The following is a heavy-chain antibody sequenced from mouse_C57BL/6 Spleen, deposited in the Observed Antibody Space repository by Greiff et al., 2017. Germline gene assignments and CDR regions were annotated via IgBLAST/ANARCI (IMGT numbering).Heavy chain of an antibody. Sequence: VQLQQSGPELVKPGASVKISCKASGYSFTGYYMNWVKQSPEKSLEWIVEINPSTGGTTYNQKFKAKATLTVDKSSSTAYMQLKSLTSEDSAVYYCARNPLYDYDWYFDVWGTGTTVTVSS. V-gene: IGHV1-42*01. D-gene: IGHD2-4*01. CDR1: GYSFTGYY. J-gene: IGHJ1*03. CDR2: INPSTGGT. CDR3: ARNPLYDYDWYFDV.